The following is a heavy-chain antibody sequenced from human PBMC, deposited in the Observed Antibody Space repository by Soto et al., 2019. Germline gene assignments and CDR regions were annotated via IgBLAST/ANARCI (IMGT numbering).Heavy chain of an antibody. CDR3: VRDYISY. D-gene: IGHD3-10*01. CDR2: ISPDGGVK. V-gene: IGHV3-7*05. CDR1: GFTFGVKW. Sequence: GGSLRLSCAASGFTFGVKWMSWSRQAPGKGPEWVANISPDGGVKSYVDSVKGRFTISRDNAKSSLYLQMDSLRDDDTAVYYCVRDYISYWGQGALVTVSS. J-gene: IGHJ4*02.